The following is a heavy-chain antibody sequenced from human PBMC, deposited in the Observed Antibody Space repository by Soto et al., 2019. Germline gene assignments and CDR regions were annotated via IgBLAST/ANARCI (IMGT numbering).Heavy chain of an antibody. Sequence: ASVKVSCKASGYTFTSYGISWVRQAPGQGLEWKGWISAYNGNTNYAQKLQGRVTMTTDTSTSTAYMELRSLRSDDTAVYYCARDISITMIVVVPPFDYWGQGTLVTVSS. CDR2: ISAYNGNT. CDR3: ARDISITMIVVVPPFDY. V-gene: IGHV1-18*01. J-gene: IGHJ4*02. CDR1: GYTFTSYG. D-gene: IGHD3-22*01.